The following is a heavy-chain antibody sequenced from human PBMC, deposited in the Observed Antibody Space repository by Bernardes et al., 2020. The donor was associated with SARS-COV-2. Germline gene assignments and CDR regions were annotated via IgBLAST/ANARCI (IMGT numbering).Heavy chain of an antibody. Sequence: GAFLKISCRGSGYTFDVYWIHWVRQRPGKGLEWMGAIYPGDSTTRYHTSFRGQVTISADKSITTAYLQWDRLKPSDTATYYCARQGVASGFLNWFDPWGPGTPVTVSS. J-gene: IGHJ5*01. V-gene: IGHV5-51*01. D-gene: IGHD3-3*01. CDR2: IYPGDSTT. CDR3: ARQGVASGFLNWFDP. CDR1: GYTFDVYW.